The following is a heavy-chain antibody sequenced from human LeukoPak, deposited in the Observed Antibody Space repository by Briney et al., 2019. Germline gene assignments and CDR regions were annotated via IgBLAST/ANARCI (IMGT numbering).Heavy chain of an antibody. CDR2: ISSSSSYI. CDR1: GFTFSSYS. CDR3: ARGYCSSSCYGYYYYGMDV. V-gene: IGHV3-21*01. Sequence: GGSLRLSCAVSGFTFSSYSMNWVRQAPGKGLEWVSSISSSSSYIYYADSVKGRFTISRDNAKNSLYLQMNSLRAEDTAVYYCARGYCSSSCYGYYYYGMDVWGQGTTVTVSS. J-gene: IGHJ6*02. D-gene: IGHD2-2*01.